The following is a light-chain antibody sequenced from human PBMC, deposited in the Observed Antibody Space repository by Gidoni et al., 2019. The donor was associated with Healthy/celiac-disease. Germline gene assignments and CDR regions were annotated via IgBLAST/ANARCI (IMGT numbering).Light chain of an antibody. CDR2: WAS. CDR1: QSVLYSSNNQNC. V-gene: IGKV4-1*01. Sequence: SVVTQATDSMAVSLGERSTINCKSSQSVLYSSNNQNCLPWYQQKPGQPPKLLIYWASTRESGVPDRFSGSGSGTDFTLTISSLQAEDVAVYYCQQYFSTPLTFGGGTKVEIK. J-gene: IGKJ4*01. CDR3: QQYFSTPLT.